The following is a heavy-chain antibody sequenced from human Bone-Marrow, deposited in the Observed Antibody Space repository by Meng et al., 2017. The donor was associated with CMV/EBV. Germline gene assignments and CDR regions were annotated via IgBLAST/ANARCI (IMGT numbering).Heavy chain of an antibody. D-gene: IGHD6-19*01. V-gene: IGHV1-2*02. CDR2: INPNSGGT. CDR3: ARGFDSSGWYADWFDP. CDR1: GYTFTGYY. J-gene: IGHJ5*02. Sequence: ASVKVSCKASGYTFTGYYMHWVRQAPGQGLEWMGWINPNSGGTNYAQKFQGRVTMTRDTSISTAYMELSRLRSDDTAVYYCARGFDSSGWYADWFDPWGQGTRVTGYS.